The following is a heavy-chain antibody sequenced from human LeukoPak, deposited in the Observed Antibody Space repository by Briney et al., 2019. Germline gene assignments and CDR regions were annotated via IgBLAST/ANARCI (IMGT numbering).Heavy chain of an antibody. CDR2: ISGSGGST. D-gene: IGHD3-22*01. V-gene: IGHV3-23*01. Sequence: GGSLRLSCAASGFTFSSYWMSWVRQAPGKGLEWVSAISGSGGSTYYADSVKGRFTISRDNSKNTLYLQMNSLRDEDTAVYYCAKEVPTYYYDSIGYFDYWGQGTLVTVSS. CDR1: GFTFSSYW. J-gene: IGHJ4*02. CDR3: AKEVPTYYYDSIGYFDY.